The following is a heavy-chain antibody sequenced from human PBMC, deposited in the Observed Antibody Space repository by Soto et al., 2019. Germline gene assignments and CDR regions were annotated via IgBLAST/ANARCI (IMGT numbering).Heavy chain of an antibody. J-gene: IGHJ4*02. CDR3: AKVRWRLHLGDFDY. V-gene: IGHV3-23*01. CDR2: ISGSGGST. D-gene: IGHD3-16*01. Sequence: HPGGSLRLSCAAAGFTFSSYAMSWVRQAPGKGLEWVSAISGSGGSTYYADSVKGRFTISRDNSKNTLYLQMNSLRAEDTAVYYCAKVRWRLHLGDFDYWGQGTLVNVSS. CDR1: GFTFSSYA.